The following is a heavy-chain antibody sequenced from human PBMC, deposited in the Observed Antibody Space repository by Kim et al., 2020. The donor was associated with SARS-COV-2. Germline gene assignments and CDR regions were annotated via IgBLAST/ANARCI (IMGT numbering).Heavy chain of an antibody. CDR2: NT. D-gene: IGHD1-26*01. CDR3: ARNSGNYGFDP. V-gene: IGHV1-3*01. Sequence: NTRDSQKFQNRVTITRDASASTAYMDLSSLKSEDTAVYYCARNSGNYGFDPWGQGTLVTVSS. J-gene: IGHJ5*02.